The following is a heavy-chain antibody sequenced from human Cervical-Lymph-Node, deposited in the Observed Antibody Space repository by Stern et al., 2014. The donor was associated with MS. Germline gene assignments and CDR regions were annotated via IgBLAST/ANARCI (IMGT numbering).Heavy chain of an antibody. Sequence: EVQLVESGGGLVQPGRSLRLSCATSGFNFDDYSMHWVRQAPGKGLEWVSGISYYRGNVGYADSVKGRFTISRDNAKNSLDLQMNSLRTEDTAVYYCAKVRERERYYYYYAMDVWGPGTTVTVSS. V-gene: IGHV3-9*01. CDR3: AKVRERERYYYYYAMDV. J-gene: IGHJ6*02. CDR1: GFNFDDYS. CDR2: ISYYRGNV. D-gene: IGHD1-26*01.